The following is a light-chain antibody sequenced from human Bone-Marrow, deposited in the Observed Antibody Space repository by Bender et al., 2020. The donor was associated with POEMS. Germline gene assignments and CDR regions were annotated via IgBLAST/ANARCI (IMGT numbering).Light chain of an antibody. CDR1: SSNVGGYNY. CDR2: EVN. CDR3: CSYAGNRPLV. V-gene: IGLV2-11*01. Sequence: QSALTQPRSVSGSPGQSVTISCTGTSSNVGGYNYVSWYQQHPGKAPKLMIYEVNNRPSGVPDRFSGSKSGNTASLTISGLQAEDEADYYCCSYAGNRPLVFGGGTKLTVL. J-gene: IGLJ3*02.